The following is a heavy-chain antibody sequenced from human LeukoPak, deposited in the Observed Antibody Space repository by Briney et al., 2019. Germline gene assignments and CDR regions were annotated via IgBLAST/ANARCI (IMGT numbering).Heavy chain of an antibody. CDR3: ARERASIQGYYFDY. CDR2: IYTSGST. CDR1: GGSISSGSYY. Sequence: PSETLSLTCTVSGGSISSGSYYWSWIRQPAGKGLEWIGRIYTSGSTNYNPSLKSRVTISVDTSKNQFSLKLSSVTAADTAVYYCARERASIQGYYFDYWGQGTLVTVSS. J-gene: IGHJ4*02. V-gene: IGHV4-61*02.